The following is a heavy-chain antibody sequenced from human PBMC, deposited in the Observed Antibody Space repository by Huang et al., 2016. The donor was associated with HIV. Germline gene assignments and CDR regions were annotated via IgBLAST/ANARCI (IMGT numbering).Heavy chain of an antibody. CDR3: ARYRLTGTFLDS. J-gene: IGHJ4*02. V-gene: IGHV7-4-1*02. CDR2: INTKTGKP. Sequence: QVQLVQSGSELRKPGASVKVSCKAYGYTFTTYSVLWVRRAPGQGLEWRGWINTKTGKPTYAQCFTGRFGFSLDTTVNTAYLQISSLKTDDTAKYFCARYRLTGTFLDSWGQGTQVTVSS. D-gene: IGHD3-9*01. CDR1: GYTFTTYS.